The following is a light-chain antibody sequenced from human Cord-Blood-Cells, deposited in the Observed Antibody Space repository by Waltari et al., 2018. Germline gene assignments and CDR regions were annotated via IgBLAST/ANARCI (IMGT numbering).Light chain of an antibody. V-gene: IGKV3-15*01. J-gene: IGKJ2*01. Sequence: EIVMTQSPATLSVSPGERATLYCRASQRVSSNLAWYQQKPGQAPRLLIYGASTRATGIPARFSGSVSVTEFTLTISSLQSEDFAVYYCQQYNNWPMYTFGQGTKLEIK. CDR2: GAS. CDR1: QRVSSN. CDR3: QQYNNWPMYT.